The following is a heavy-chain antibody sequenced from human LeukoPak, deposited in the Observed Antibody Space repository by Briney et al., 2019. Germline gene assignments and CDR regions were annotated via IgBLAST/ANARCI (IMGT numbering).Heavy chain of an antibody. J-gene: IGHJ4*02. Sequence: ASVKVSCKASGYTFTGYYMHWVRQAPGQGLEWMGWINPNSGGTNYAQKFQGRVTMTRDTSISTAYMELSRLRSDDTAVYYCAGSCSGGDCHQTYYFDYWGQGTLVTVSS. V-gene: IGHV1-2*02. CDR3: AGSCSGGDCHQTYYFDY. D-gene: IGHD2-21*02. CDR1: GYTFTGYY. CDR2: INPNSGGT.